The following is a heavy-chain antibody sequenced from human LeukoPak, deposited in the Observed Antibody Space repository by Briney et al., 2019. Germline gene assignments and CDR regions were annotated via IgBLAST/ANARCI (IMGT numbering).Heavy chain of an antibody. CDR3: ARRVRIGGYDLRYYYYCGMDV. J-gene: IGHJ6*02. Sequence: ASVKLSCKASGSTFTSYGISRVRQAPGQGLEWMGWISAYNVNTNYSQKLQGRVTMTTYTSTSTAYMELRSLRSDDTAVYYCARRVRIGGYDLRYYYYCGMDVWGQGTTVTVSS. CDR1: GSTFTSYG. V-gene: IGHV1-18*01. D-gene: IGHD5-12*01. CDR2: ISAYNVNT.